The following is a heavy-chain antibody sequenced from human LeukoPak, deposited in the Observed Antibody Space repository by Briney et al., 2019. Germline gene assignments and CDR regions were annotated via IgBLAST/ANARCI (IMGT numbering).Heavy chain of an antibody. Sequence: SVKVSCKASGYTFTSYGISWVRQAPGQGLEWMGGIIPIFGTANYAQKFQGRVTITTDESTSTAYMELSSLRSEDTAVYYCAEGERADYWGQGTLVTVSS. J-gene: IGHJ4*02. CDR1: GYTFTSYG. CDR2: IIPIFGTA. CDR3: AEGERADY. V-gene: IGHV1-69*05. D-gene: IGHD1-1*01.